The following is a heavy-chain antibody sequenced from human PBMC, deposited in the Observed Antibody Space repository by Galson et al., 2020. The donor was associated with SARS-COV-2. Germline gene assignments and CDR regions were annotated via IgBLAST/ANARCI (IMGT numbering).Heavy chain of an antibody. V-gene: IGHV3-33*01. Sequence: GGSLRLSCVASGFTFSSSGMHWVRKAPGKGLEWVAVIWYVGSYKYYADPVKGRFTIYRDNSKNTRYLQMNSLRAEDTAVYYCARYSSTYALDYWGQGTRVTVSS. CDR3: ARYSSTYALDY. D-gene: IGHD2-2*01. CDR1: GFTFSSSG. J-gene: IGHJ4*02. CDR2: IWYVGSYK.